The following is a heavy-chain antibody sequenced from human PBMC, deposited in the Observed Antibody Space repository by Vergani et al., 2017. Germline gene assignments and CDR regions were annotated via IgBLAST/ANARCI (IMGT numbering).Heavy chain of an antibody. CDR3: AKDRDLLRYFDALLY. CDR2: ISGSGGST. V-gene: IGHV3-23*01. Sequence: EVQLLESGGGLVQPGGSLRLSCAASGFTFSSYAMSWVRQARGNGLEWVSAISGSGGSTYYADSVKGRFTIARDKSKNTLYLQMNSLRDEDTAVYYCAKDRDLLRYFDALLYWGQGTLVTVSS. CDR1: GFTFSSYA. D-gene: IGHD3-9*01. J-gene: IGHJ4*02.